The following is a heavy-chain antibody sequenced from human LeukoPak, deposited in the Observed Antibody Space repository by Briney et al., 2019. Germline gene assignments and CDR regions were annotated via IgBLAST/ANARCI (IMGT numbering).Heavy chain of an antibody. D-gene: IGHD1-26*01. Sequence: SETLSLTCTVSGGSISSYYWSWIRQPPGKGLEWVGYIYYSGSTNYNPSLKSRVTISVDTSKNQFSLKLSSVTAAHTAVYYCARGPSRGGEHFDYWGQGTLVTVSS. J-gene: IGHJ4*02. CDR3: ARGPSRGGEHFDY. CDR2: IYYSGST. V-gene: IGHV4-59*01. CDR1: GGSISSYY.